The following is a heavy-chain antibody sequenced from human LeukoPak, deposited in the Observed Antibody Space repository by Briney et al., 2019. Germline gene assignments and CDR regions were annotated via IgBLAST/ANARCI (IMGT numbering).Heavy chain of an antibody. V-gene: IGHV4-59*08. Sequence: SETLSLTCTVSGGPISSYYWSWIRQPPGKGLEWIGYIYYSGSTNYNPSLKSRVTISVDTPKNQFSLKLSAVTAADTAVYYCARTLNYYGSSYTEALDAFDIWGQGTMVTASS. D-gene: IGHD3-22*01. CDR1: GGPISSYY. J-gene: IGHJ3*02. CDR3: ARTLNYYGSSYTEALDAFDI. CDR2: IYYSGST.